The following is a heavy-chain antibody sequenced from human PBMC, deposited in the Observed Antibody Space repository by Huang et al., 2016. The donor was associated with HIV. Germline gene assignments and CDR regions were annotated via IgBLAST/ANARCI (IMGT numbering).Heavy chain of an antibody. Sequence: QVQLQESGPGLVKPSETLSLTCIVSGASINSRSYYWGGLRQPPGRGLEGLGSMSYSGSTYYNPALNRRVTMSVDTSKNEFSLKLRSVTAADTAVYYCARHAGSSRRYYFDYWGRGTLVTVSS. V-gene: IGHV4-39*01. CDR2: MSYSGST. CDR1: GASINSRSYY. CDR3: ARHAGSSRRYYFDY. D-gene: IGHD6-13*01. J-gene: IGHJ4*02.